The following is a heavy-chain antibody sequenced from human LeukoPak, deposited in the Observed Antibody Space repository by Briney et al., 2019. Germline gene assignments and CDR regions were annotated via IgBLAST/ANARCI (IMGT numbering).Heavy chain of an antibody. J-gene: IGHJ3*02. V-gene: IGHV4-59*08. CDR1: GGFISSYY. Sequence: SETLSLTCTVSGGFISSYYWSWIRQPPGKGLEWIGYIYYSGSTNYNPSLKSRVTISVDTSKNQFSLKLSSVTAADTAVYYCARHEGGSYWYDAFDIWGQGTMVTVSS. D-gene: IGHD1-26*01. CDR2: IYYSGST. CDR3: ARHEGGSYWYDAFDI.